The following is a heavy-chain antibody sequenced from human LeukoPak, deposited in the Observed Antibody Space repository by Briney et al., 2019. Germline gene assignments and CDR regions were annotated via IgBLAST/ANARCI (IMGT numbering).Heavy chain of an antibody. J-gene: IGHJ4*02. Sequence: SETLSLTCDVSGVSFSTYYWSWIRQSPEKGLEWIGEVNHSRYTNYNPSLKGRVTISVDTSKNQFSLKLSSVTAADTAVYYCARQLYGSDYWGQGTLVTVSS. D-gene: IGHD4-17*01. V-gene: IGHV4-34*01. CDR3: ARQLYGSDY. CDR2: VNHSRYT. CDR1: GVSFSTYY.